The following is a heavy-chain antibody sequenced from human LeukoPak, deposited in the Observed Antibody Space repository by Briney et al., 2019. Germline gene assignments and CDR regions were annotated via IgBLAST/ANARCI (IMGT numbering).Heavy chain of an antibody. Sequence: SETLSLXCTVSGGSNSSYYWSWIRQPPGKGLEWIGYIYYSGSTNYNPSLKSRVTISVDTSKNQFSLKLSSVTAADTAVYYCARDSSGWTRDAFDIWGQGTMVTVSS. CDR1: GGSNSSYY. D-gene: IGHD6-19*01. V-gene: IGHV4-59*01. CDR2: IYYSGST. CDR3: ARDSSGWTRDAFDI. J-gene: IGHJ3*02.